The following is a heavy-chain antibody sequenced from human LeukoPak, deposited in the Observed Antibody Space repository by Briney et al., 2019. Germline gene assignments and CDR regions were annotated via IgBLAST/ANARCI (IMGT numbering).Heavy chain of an antibody. CDR2: MNPNSGNT. V-gene: IGHV1-8*01. CDR1: GYTFTSYD. CDR3: ARSGWSPDYYYYYMDV. Sequence: ASVKVSCKASGYTFTSYDINWVRQATGQGLEWMGWMNPNSGNTGYAQKFQGRVTMTRNTSISTAYMELSSLRSEDTAVYYCARSGWSPDYYYYYMDVWGKGTTVTVSS. D-gene: IGHD6-19*01. J-gene: IGHJ6*03.